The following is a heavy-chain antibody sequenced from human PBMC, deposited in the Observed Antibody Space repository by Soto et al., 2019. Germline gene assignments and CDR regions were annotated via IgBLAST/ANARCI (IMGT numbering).Heavy chain of an antibody. V-gene: IGHV4-30-4*01. J-gene: IGHJ5*02. CDR1: GDSMGSGDYY. CDR3: SRGSTYYGFLT. Sequence: QVQLQESGPGLVKPSQTLSLTCTVSGDSMGSGDYYWTWIRQPPGKGLEWIGYIYYIGTTFYNPSLASRVNISIDTSKNRFSLRLTSVTAADTAVYYCSRGSTYYGFLTWGQGTLVTVSS. D-gene: IGHD3-10*01. CDR2: IYYIGTT.